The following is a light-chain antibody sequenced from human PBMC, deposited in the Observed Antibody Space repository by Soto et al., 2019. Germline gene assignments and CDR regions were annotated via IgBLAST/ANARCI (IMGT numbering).Light chain of an antibody. J-gene: IGKJ5*01. V-gene: IGKV1-9*01. CDR2: AAS. Sequence: DIQLTQSPCFLSASVGDRVTITCRASQGISSYLAWYQQKPGKAPKLLIYAASTLQSGVPSRFSGSGSGTEFTLTISSLQPEDFATYYCQQLNSYLITFGQGTRLEIK. CDR1: QGISSY. CDR3: QQLNSYLIT.